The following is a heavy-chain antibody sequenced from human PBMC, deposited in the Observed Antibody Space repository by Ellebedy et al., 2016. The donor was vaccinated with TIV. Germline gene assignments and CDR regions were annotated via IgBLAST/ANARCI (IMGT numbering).Heavy chain of an antibody. J-gene: IGHJ6*04. CDR2: IYGGGNT. V-gene: IGHV3-53*01. D-gene: IGHD6-19*01. Sequence: GESLKISCAASGFTVSSNYMSWVGRAPGQVLGWVSVIYGGGNTDYADHVEGRFTISRDKSKNTVYLQMNSLRAEATAVYYCARARGWYGSDGMDVWGEGTTVTVSS. CDR3: ARARGWYGSDGMDV. CDR1: GFTVSSNY.